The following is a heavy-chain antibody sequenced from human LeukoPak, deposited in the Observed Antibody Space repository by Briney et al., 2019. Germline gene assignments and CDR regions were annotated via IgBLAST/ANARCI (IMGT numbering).Heavy chain of an antibody. D-gene: IGHD2-2*01. CDR3: ARVGLYIVVVPAASDAFDI. V-gene: IGHV3-48*01. Sequence: PGGSLRLSCAASGFTFSSYSLNRVRQAPGKRLEWVSYISSTSSTIYYADSVKGRFTISRDNAKNSLYLQMNSLRAEDTAVYYCARVGLYIVVVPAASDAFDIWGQGTMVTVSS. CDR1: GFTFSSYS. J-gene: IGHJ3*02. CDR2: ISSTSSTI.